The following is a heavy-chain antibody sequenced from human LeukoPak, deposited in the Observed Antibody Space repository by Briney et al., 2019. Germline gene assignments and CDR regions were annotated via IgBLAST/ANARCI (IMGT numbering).Heavy chain of an antibody. CDR3: ARTVEGHFDF. Sequence: GGSLRLSCVASAFTFKTYTLNWVRQTPGKGLEWVSYISTAGNLINYADSVRGRFTISRDNAKSSLYLYMSSLTPEDKAVYYCARTVEGHFDFRGQGTLVPVSS. D-gene: IGHD5-24*01. V-gene: IGHV3-21*01. CDR2: ISTAGNLI. J-gene: IGHJ4*02. CDR1: AFTFKTYT.